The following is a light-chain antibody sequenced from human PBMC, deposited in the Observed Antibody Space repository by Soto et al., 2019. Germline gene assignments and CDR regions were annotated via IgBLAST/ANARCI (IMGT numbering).Light chain of an antibody. CDR1: SSDVGGYNF. CDR2: EVS. CDR3: SSYTNSSTLVL. J-gene: IGLJ2*01. V-gene: IGLV2-14*01. Sequence: QSALTQPASVSGSPGQSITISCTGTSSDVGGYNFVSWYQHHPGKAPTLIIYEVSNRPSGVSNRFSASKSGNTASLTIFGLQAEAEADYYCSSYTNSSTLVLFGGGTKLTVL.